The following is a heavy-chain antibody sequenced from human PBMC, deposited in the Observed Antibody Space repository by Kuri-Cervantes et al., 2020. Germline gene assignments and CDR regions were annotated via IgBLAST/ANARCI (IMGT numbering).Heavy chain of an antibody. D-gene: IGHD3-3*01. J-gene: IGHJ6*03. V-gene: IGHV3-30-3*01. CDR1: GFSFSNYA. CDR2: ISYDGSNK. CDR3: ARGYDFWSGSGNMDV. Sequence: GESLKIFCAASGFSFSNYAMSWVRQAPGKGLEWVAVISYDGSNKYYADYVKGRFTISRDNSKNTLYLQMNSLRAEDTAVYYCARGYDFWSGSGNMDVWGKGSTVTVSS.